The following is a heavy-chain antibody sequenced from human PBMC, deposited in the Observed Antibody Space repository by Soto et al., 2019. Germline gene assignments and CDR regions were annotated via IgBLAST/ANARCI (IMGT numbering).Heavy chain of an antibody. V-gene: IGHV1-69*13. D-gene: IGHD3-9*01. J-gene: IGHJ3*02. CDR3: SRDRADILTGYYSHDAFDI. Sequence: ASVKVSCNASGGTFSSYAISWVRQAPGQGLEWMGGIIPIFGTANYAQKFQSRVTITADESKCTAYMVLISLRSEDRAGYYCSRDRADILTGYYSHDAFDIWGQGTMVTVSS. CDR1: GGTFSSYA. CDR2: IIPIFGTA.